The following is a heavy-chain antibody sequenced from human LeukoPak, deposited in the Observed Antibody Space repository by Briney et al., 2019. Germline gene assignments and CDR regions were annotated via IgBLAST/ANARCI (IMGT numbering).Heavy chain of an antibody. CDR3: ARAPIAAAGLPFDY. CDR1: GGSISSYY. V-gene: IGHV4-4*07. J-gene: IGHJ4*02. Sequence: SETLFLTCTVSGGSISSYYWSWIRQPAGKGLEWIGRIYTSGSTNYNPSLKSRVTMSVDTSKNQFSLKLSSVTAADTAVYYRARAPIAAAGLPFDYWGQGTLVTVSS. D-gene: IGHD6-13*01. CDR2: IYTSGST.